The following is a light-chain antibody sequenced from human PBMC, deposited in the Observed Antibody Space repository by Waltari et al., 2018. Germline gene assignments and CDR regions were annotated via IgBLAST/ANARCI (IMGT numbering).Light chain of an antibody. Sequence: DIVMTQSQLSLPVTPGEPASISCRSSQSLLHSNGYNYLDWYLQKPGQSPQLLIYLGSNRASGVPDRFSGSGSGTDFTLKISRVEAEDVGVYYCMQALQTPLTFGPGTKVDIK. CDR3: MQALQTPLT. CDR2: LGS. J-gene: IGKJ3*01. V-gene: IGKV2-28*01. CDR1: QSLLHSNGYNY.